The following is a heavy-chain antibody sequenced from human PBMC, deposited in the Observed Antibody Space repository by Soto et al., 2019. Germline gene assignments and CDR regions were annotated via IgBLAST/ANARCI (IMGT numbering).Heavy chain of an antibody. D-gene: IGHD1-7*01. CDR3: ARGSGSNNWNYVSTNWKRYYYYYYMDV. CDR2: MNPNSGNT. J-gene: IGHJ6*03. Sequence: QVQLVQSGAEVTKPGASVKVSCKASGYTFTSYDINWVRQATGQGLEWMGWMNPNSGNTGYAQKFQGRVTMTRNTSISTAYMELSSLRSEDTAVYYCARGSGSNNWNYVSTNWKRYYYYYYMDVWGKGTTVTVSS. V-gene: IGHV1-8*01. CDR1: GYTFTSYD.